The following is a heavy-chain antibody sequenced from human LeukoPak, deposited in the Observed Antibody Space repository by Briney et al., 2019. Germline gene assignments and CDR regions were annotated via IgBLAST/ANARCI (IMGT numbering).Heavy chain of an antibody. CDR1: GASVSRNW. J-gene: IGHJ4*02. CDR2: IYHSGST. V-gene: IGHV4-4*02. Sequence: PSETLSLTCTVSGASVSRNWWSWVRQPPGKGLEWIGEIYHSGSTNYNPSLKSRVTISVDKSKNQFSLKLSSVTAADTAVYYCARVANGSGSYLVDYWGQGTLVAVAS. CDR3: ARVANGSGSYLVDY. D-gene: IGHD3-10*01.